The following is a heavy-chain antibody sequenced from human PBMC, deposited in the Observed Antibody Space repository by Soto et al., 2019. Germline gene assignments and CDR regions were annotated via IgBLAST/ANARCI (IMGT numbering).Heavy chain of an antibody. CDR1: GFTFSDYA. CDR2: TRSNGEYT. V-gene: IGHV3-23*04. Sequence: EVHLVESGGGLVQPGGSLRLSCAASGFTFSDYAMTWVRQAPGKGLEWVSTTRSNGEYTYYGDSAKGRFTVSRDNSKNTLYLEMSSVRAEDTAVYYCAKDSRNVAVSAARVYGMDVWGQGTTVTVSS. CDR3: AKDSRNVAVSAARVYGMDV. D-gene: IGHD2-2*01. J-gene: IGHJ6*02.